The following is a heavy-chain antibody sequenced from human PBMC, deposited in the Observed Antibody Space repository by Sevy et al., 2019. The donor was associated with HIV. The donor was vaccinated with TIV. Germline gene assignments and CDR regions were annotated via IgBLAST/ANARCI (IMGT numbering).Heavy chain of an antibody. CDR2: ISAYNGNT. D-gene: IGHD3-16*02. CDR1: GYTFTSYG. J-gene: IGHJ4*02. CDR3: ANVFGRQDTFGGVIVIGSPPDY. V-gene: IGHV1-18*04. Sequence: ASVKVSCKASGYTFTSYGISWVRQAPGQGLEWMGWISAYNGNTNYAQKLQGRVTMTTDTSTSTAYMELRSLRSDDTAVDYCANVFGRQDTFGGVIVIGSPPDYWGQGTLVTVSS.